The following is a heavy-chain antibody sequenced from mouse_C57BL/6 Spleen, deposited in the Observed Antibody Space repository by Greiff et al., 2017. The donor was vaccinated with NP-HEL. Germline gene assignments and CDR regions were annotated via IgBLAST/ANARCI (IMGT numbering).Heavy chain of an antibody. CDR1: GYTFTSYW. Sequence: VQLQQPGAELVKPGASVKLSCKASGYTFTSYWMHWVKQRPGRGLEWIGRIDPNSGGTKYNEKFKSKATLTVDKPSSTAYMQLSSLTSEDSAVYYCAREGFTTVVATNYFDDWGQGTTLTVSS. D-gene: IGHD1-1*01. CDR2: IDPNSGGT. CDR3: AREGFTTVVATNYFDD. V-gene: IGHV1-72*01. J-gene: IGHJ2*01.